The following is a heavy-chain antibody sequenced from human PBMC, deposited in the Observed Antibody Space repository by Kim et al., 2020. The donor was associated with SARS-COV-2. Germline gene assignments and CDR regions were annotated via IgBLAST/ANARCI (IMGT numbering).Heavy chain of an antibody. CDR2: INSDGGST. J-gene: IGHJ4*02. CDR3: ARAGGYNLLDY. CDR1: GFTFRSYW. Sequence: GGSLRLSCAASGFTFRSYWMHWVRQAPGKGLLWVSRINSDGGSTNYADSVKGRFTISRDNAKDTLYLQMNSLRAEDTAVYFCARAGGYNLLDYWGQGTLVTVSS. V-gene: IGHV3-74*01. D-gene: IGHD5-12*01.